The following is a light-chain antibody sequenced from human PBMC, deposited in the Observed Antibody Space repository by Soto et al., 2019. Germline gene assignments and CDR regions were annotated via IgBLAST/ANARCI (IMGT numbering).Light chain of an antibody. CDR1: QSVLSSSNKKNY. CDR2: WAS. Sequence: DIVLTQSPDSLAVSLGERATINCKSSQSVLSSSNKKNYLAWYQQAPGQPPKLLISWASTRESGVPDRFSGSGSETDFNLPISSLQAEDVDPYYCQQQYGAAHNFCGGKKVKFK. CDR3: QQQYGAAHN. J-gene: IGKJ4*01. V-gene: IGKV4-1*01.